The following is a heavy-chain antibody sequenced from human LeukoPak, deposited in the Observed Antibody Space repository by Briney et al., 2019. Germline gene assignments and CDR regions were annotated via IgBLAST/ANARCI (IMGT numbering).Heavy chain of an antibody. CDR3: ARVGTGGYSYGTSRWYFDL. V-gene: IGHV4-38-2*02. D-gene: IGHD5-18*01. CDR2: IYHSGTT. Sequence: PSETLSLTCTVSGYSISSGYYWGWIRPPPGKGLEWIGNIYHSGTTYYNPSLKSRVTISVDTSKNQFSLKLSSVTAADTAVYYCARVGTGGYSYGTSRWYFDLWGRGTLVAVSS. J-gene: IGHJ2*01. CDR1: GYSISSGYY.